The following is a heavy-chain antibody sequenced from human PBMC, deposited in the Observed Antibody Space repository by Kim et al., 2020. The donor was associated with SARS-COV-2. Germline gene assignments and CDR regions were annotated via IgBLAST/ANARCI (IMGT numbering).Heavy chain of an antibody. D-gene: IGHD4-17*01. V-gene: IGHV4-39*07. J-gene: IGHJ6*02. CDR1: GGAASGSSYY. CDR2: IYYSGST. CDR3: ARDAYGDYGYYIMDV. Sequence: SETLSLTCSVSGGAASGSSYYWGWIRQPPGKGLEWIGSIYYSGSTYYNPSLKSRVTISVDTSKNQFSLKLSSVTAADTAVYYCARDAYGDYGYYIMDVWGQGTTVTVSS.